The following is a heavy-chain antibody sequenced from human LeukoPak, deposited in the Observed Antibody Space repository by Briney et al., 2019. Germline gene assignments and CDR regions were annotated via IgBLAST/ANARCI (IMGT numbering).Heavy chain of an antibody. CDR3: ARLIMITFGGPKSFDY. CDR1: GFTFSNAW. CDR2: INHSGST. J-gene: IGHJ4*02. Sequence: GSLRLSCAASGFTFSNAWMSWIRQPPGKGLEWIGEINHSGSTNYNPSLKSRVTISVDTSKNQFSLKLSSVTAADTAVYYCARLIMITFGGPKSFDYWGQGTLVTVSS. D-gene: IGHD3-16*01. V-gene: IGHV4-34*01.